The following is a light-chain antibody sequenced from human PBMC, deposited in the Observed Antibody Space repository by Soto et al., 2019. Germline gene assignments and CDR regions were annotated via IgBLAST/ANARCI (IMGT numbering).Light chain of an antibody. CDR2: RAS. CDR3: HHYET. CDR1: QSLGDN. V-gene: IGKV3-15*01. J-gene: IGKJ1*01. Sequence: EIVMTQSPATLAVSPGDTATLSCRASQSLGDNLAWYQQKPGQAPRLLIFRASSRAKGVPARFSASGSGTELTITISRMEPEDFTVYYCHHYETFGQGTKVDIK.